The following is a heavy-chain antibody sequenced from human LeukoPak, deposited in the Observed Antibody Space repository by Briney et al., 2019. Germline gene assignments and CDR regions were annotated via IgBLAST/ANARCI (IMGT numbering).Heavy chain of an antibody. D-gene: IGHD6-19*01. CDR2: INTDGSST. J-gene: IGHJ5*02. CDR1: GFTVSSNY. CDR3: ARALAVTGTGGFDP. V-gene: IGHV3-74*01. Sequence: QTGGSLRLSCAASGFTVSSNYMSWVRQAPGKGPVWVSRINTDGSSTSYADSVKGRFTISRDNAKNTLYLQMNSLRAEDTAVYYCARALAVTGTGGFDPWGQGTLVTVSS.